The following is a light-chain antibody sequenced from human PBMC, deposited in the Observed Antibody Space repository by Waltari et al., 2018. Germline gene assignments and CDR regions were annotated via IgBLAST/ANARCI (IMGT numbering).Light chain of an antibody. Sequence: IVLTQSPGTLSLSPGERATMSCRASQSIGKYLVWYQQRPGQAPRLRIYAASTRSTGSPYRFSGSGSGTDFSLTISRLEPEDFAVYYCQNHERLPATFGQGTKVEIK. J-gene: IGKJ1*01. V-gene: IGKV3-20*01. CDR3: QNHERLPAT. CDR2: AAS. CDR1: QSIGKY.